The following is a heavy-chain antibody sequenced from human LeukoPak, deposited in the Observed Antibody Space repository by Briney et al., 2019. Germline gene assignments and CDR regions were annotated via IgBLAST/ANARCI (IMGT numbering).Heavy chain of an antibody. D-gene: IGHD6-13*01. CDR1: GGSISSYY. J-gene: IGHJ4*02. Sequence: SETLSLTCTVSGGSISSYYWSWIRQPPGKGLEWIGYIYYSGSTKYNPSLKSRVTISVDTSKKQFSLKLSSATAAYTARYYCARLNNVAAVTWSFYYWGKGTLVTVAS. CDR2: IYYSGST. V-gene: IGHV4-59*12. CDR3: ARLNNVAAVTWSFYY.